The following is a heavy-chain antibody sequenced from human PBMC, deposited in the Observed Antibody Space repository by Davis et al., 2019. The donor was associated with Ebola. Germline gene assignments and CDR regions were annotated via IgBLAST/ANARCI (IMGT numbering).Heavy chain of an antibody. D-gene: IGHD6-19*01. Sequence: SETLSLTCAVSGGSISSSNWWSWVRQPPGKGLEWIGEIYHSGSTNYNPSLKSRVTISVDKSKNQFSLKLSSVTAADTAVYYCARSKWPVRELYYYYGMDVWGQGTTVTVSS. CDR3: ARSKWPVRELYYYYGMDV. CDR2: IYHSGST. CDR1: GGSISSSNW. J-gene: IGHJ6*02. V-gene: IGHV4-4*02.